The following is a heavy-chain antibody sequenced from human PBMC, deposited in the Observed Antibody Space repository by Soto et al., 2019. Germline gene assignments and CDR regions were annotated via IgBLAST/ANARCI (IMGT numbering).Heavy chain of an antibody. V-gene: IGHV4-34*01. J-gene: IGHJ6*03. CDR2: INQSGST. CDR1: GGSFSDYY. D-gene: IGHD3-10*01. Sequence: SETLSLTCAVYGGSFSDYYWGGIRQPPGKGLEWIGEINQSGSTNYNPSLKSRVTISVDTSKNQFSLKLSSVTAADTAVYYCARSMVRGVIITLYYMDVWGKGTTVTVSS. CDR3: ARSMVRGVIITLYYMDV.